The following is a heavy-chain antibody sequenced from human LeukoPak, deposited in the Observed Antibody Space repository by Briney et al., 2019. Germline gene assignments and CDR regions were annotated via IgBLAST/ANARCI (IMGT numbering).Heavy chain of an antibody. CDR1: GGSISSYY. CDR3: ARSPRGYSYGYIDY. V-gene: IGHV4-59*01. Sequence: SETLALTCTVSGGSISSYYWSWIRQPPGKGLEGSVYNYYSGSTNYNPSLRSRVPISVETSKKQFSLKLSSVTAADTAVYYCARSPRGYSYGYIDYWGQGTLVTVSS. CDR2: NYYSGST. J-gene: IGHJ4*02. D-gene: IGHD5-18*01.